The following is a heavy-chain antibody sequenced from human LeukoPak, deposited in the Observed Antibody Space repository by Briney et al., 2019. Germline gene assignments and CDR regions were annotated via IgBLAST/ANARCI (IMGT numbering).Heavy chain of an antibody. V-gene: IGHV4-4*07. Sequence: SETLSLPCTVSGGSISSYYRSWIRQPAGKGLEWIGRIYTSGSTNYNPSLKSRVTMSVDTSKNQFSLKLSSVTAADTAVYYCARRGPYSGSYDYWGQGTLVTVSS. D-gene: IGHD1-26*01. CDR2: IYTSGST. CDR1: GGSISSYY. J-gene: IGHJ4*02. CDR3: ARRGPYSGSYDY.